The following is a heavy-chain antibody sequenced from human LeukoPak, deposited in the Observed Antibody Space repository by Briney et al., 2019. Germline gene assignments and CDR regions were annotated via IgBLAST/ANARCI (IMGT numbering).Heavy chain of an antibody. CDR2: ISGSGGST. CDR1: GFTFSTYA. Sequence: GGSLRLSWAASGFTFSTYAMTWVRQAPGKGLEWVSVISGSGGSTTYADSVKGRFTISRDNSENTLYLQMNSLRAEDTAVYYCARDLYTSSSGDVWGKGTTVTVSS. J-gene: IGHJ6*04. CDR3: ARDLYTSSSGDV. V-gene: IGHV3-23*01. D-gene: IGHD2-2*02.